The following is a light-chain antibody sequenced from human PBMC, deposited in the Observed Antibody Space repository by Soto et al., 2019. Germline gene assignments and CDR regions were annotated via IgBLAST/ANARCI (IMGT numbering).Light chain of an antibody. V-gene: IGKV3-15*01. J-gene: IGKJ1*01. CDR1: QSVSST. CDR3: QQYNNCPGT. CDR2: GAS. Sequence: EIVLTQSPGTLSVSPGERATLSCRASQSVSSTLAWYQQKPGQAPRLLFYGASTGATGIPARFRGSGSETEFTLSISSLQSEDFAVYYCQQYNNCPGTFGQGTKVEIK.